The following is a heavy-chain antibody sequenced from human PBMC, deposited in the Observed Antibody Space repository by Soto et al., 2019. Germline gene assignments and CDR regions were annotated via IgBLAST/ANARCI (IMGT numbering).Heavy chain of an antibody. CDR3: ARGIAAAGTSWYFDL. V-gene: IGHV4-34*01. CDR1: GGSFSGYY. CDR2: INHSGST. J-gene: IGHJ2*01. D-gene: IGHD6-13*01. Sequence: QVQLQQWGAGLLKPSETLSLTCAVYGGSFSGYYWSWIRQPPGKGLEWIGEINHSGSTNYNPSLKSRVTISVDTSKNQVSLKLSSVTAADTAVYYCARGIAAAGTSWYFDLWGRGTLVTVSS.